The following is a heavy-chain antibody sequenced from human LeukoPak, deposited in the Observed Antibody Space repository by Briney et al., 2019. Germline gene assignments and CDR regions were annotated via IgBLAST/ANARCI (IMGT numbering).Heavy chain of an antibody. V-gene: IGHV4-4*02. J-gene: IGHJ3*02. Sequence: GSLRLSCAASGFTFSSSAMSWVRQPPGKGLEWIGEIYHSGSTNYNPSPKSRVTISVDKPKNQFSLKLSSVTAADTAVYYCAREPFRLYQLRDTDAFDIWGQGTMVTVSS. D-gene: IGHD2-2*01. CDR1: GFTFSSSA. CDR3: AREPFRLYQLRDTDAFDI. CDR2: IYHSGST.